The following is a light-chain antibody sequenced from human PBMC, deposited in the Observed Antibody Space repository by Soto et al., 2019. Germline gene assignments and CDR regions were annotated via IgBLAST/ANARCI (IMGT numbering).Light chain of an antibody. CDR1: QSVSNN. V-gene: IGKV3-15*01. CDR3: QQYNNWPPWT. J-gene: IGKJ1*01. Sequence: DIVMTQSPATLSVSPGERATLSCRASQSVSNNLAWYQQKAGQAPRLLIYGASTRATGIPARFIGSGSGTEVTLTISSLQSEDFAVYYCQQYNNWPPWTFGQGTKVEIK. CDR2: GAS.